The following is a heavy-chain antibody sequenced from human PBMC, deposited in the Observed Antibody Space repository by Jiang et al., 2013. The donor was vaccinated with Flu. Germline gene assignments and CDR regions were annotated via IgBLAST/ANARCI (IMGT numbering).Heavy chain of an antibody. CDR2: IFSNDEK. CDR3: AWIGNCGGDCYDWFDP. CDR1: GFSLSNARMG. J-gene: IGHJ5*02. V-gene: IGHV2-26*04. D-gene: IGHD2-21*01. Sequence: KPTQTLTLTCTVSGFSLSNARMGVSWIRQPPGKALEWLAHIFSNDEKSYSTSLKSRLTISKDTSKSQVVLTMTNMDPVDTATYYCAWIGNCGGDCYDWFDPGAREPWSPSPQ.